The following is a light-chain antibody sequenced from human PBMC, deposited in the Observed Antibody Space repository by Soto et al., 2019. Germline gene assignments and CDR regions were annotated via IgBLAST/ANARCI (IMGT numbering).Light chain of an antibody. CDR2: DVS. CDR3: SSSTSSNTLV. J-gene: IGLJ1*01. CDR1: SSDVGGYNY. Sequence: QSVLTQPASVSGSPGQSITISCTGTSSDVGGYNYVSWYQQHPGKAPRVMIFDVSSRPSGVSNRFSGSKSGNTASLTISGLQAEDEADYYCSSSTSSNTLVFGTGTKVTVL. V-gene: IGLV2-14*01.